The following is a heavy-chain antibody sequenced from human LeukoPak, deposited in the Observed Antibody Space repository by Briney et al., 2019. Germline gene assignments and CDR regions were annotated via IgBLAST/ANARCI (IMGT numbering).Heavy chain of an antibody. J-gene: IGHJ4*02. Sequence: GGSLRLSCAASGFTFSSYSMNWVRQAPGKGLEWVSSISSSSSYIYHADSVKGRFTISRDNAKNSLYLQMNSLRAEDTAVYYCARGEGVVVVTAIRDFDYWGQGTLVTVSS. CDR3: ARGEGVVVVTAIRDFDY. CDR2: ISSSSSYI. CDR1: GFTFSSYS. V-gene: IGHV3-21*01. D-gene: IGHD2-21*02.